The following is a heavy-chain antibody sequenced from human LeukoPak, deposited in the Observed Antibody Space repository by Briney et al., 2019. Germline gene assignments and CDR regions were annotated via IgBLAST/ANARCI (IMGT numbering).Heavy chain of an antibody. Sequence: AGGSLRLSCAASGFTFSNYAMHWVRQAPGKGLEYVSAISSNGGSTYYANSVKGRFTISRDNSKNMLYLQMGSLRPEDMAVYFCARVSSLAARGYFDYWGQGTLVTVSS. D-gene: IGHD6-6*01. V-gene: IGHV3-64*01. CDR3: ARVSSLAARGYFDY. CDR2: ISSNGGST. J-gene: IGHJ4*02. CDR1: GFTFSNYA.